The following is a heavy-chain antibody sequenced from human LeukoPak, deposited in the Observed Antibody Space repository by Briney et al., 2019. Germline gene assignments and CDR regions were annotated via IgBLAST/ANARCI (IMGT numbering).Heavy chain of an antibody. D-gene: IGHD2-2*01. J-gene: IGHJ4*02. Sequence: GGSLRLSCAASGHTFSHFGMLWVRHAPGKGREEVAFVRSDGDIKYYADSVKGRFTISRDNSRTTLYLQMNSLRAEDTAVYHCAKDLPAAYFDYWGQGTLVTVSS. CDR2: VRSDGDIK. CDR3: AKDLPAAYFDY. V-gene: IGHV3-30*02. CDR1: GHTFSHFG.